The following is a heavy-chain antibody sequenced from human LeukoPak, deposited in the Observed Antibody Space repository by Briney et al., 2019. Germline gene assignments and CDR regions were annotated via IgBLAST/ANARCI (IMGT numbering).Heavy chain of an antibody. Sequence: SVKVSCKASGGTFSSYAISWVRQAPGQGLEWMGGIIPIFGTANYAQKFQGRVTITADESTSTAYMELSSLRSDDTAVYYCARVDPTMVRGFYFDSWGQGTLVTVSS. D-gene: IGHD3-10*01. J-gene: IGHJ4*02. CDR3: ARVDPTMVRGFYFDS. V-gene: IGHV1-69*13. CDR1: GGTFSSYA. CDR2: IIPIFGTA.